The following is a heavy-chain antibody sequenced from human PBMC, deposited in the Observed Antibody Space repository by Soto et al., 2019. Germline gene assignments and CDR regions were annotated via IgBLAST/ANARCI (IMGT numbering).Heavy chain of an antibody. J-gene: IGHJ4*01. D-gene: IGHD5-12*01. CDR1: GYTFTSYY. V-gene: IGHV1-46*01. CDR2: INPSGGST. CDR3: AREHSPSTYDSFLY. Sequence: ASVKVSCKASGYTFTSYYMHWVRQAPGQGLEWMGIINPSGGSTSYAKKFQGRVTMTRATSKRTVYMELSNLRSEDTAVYYCAREHSPSTYDSFLYLGQGTLVTVSS.